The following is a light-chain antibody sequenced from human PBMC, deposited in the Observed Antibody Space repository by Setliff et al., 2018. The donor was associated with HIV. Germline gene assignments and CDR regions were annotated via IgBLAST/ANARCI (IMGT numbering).Light chain of an antibody. CDR2: AHG. J-gene: IGLJ3*02. CDR3: QSYDNVRGGSV. CDR1: ASNIGAGYD. V-gene: IGLV1-40*01. Sequence: QSVLSQPPSASGAPGQRVTITCIGSASNIGAGYDVHWYQQLPGTAPKLINYAHGYRASGVPDRCALFKSATSTALAISGLQAEDEADDYCQSYDNVRGGSVFGGGTKVTV.